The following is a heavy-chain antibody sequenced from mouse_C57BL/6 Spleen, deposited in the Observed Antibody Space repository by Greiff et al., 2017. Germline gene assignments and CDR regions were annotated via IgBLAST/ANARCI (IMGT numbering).Heavy chain of an antibody. Sequence: EVQLQQSGPELVKPGASVKIPCKASGYTFTDYNMDWVKQSHGKSLEWIGDINPNNGGTIYNQKFKGKATLMVDKSSSTAYMELRSLTSEDTAVYYCARSVYYYGSDAMDYWGQGTSVTVSS. J-gene: IGHJ4*01. CDR2: INPNNGGT. V-gene: IGHV1-18*01. D-gene: IGHD1-1*01. CDR1: GYTFTDYN. CDR3: ARSVYYYGSDAMDY.